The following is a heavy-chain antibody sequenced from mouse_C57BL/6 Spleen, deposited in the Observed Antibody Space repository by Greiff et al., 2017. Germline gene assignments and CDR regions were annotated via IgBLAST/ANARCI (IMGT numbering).Heavy chain of an antibody. J-gene: IGHJ1*03. Sequence: VNVVESGPGLVAPSQCLSITCTVSGFSLTSYGVSWVRQPPGKGLEWLGVIWGDGSTNYHSALISRLSISKDNSKSKVFLKLNSLQADDTATYYCAKWSGSSYGYFDVWGTGTTVTVSS. D-gene: IGHD1-1*01. CDR3: AKWSGSSYGYFDV. CDR1: GFSLTSYG. V-gene: IGHV2-3*01. CDR2: IWGDGST.